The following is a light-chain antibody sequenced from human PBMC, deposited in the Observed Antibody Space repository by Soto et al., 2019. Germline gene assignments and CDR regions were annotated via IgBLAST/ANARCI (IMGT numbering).Light chain of an antibody. J-gene: IGKJ1*01. CDR3: QQYNSYSPT. CDR1: QSISVW. V-gene: IGKV1-5*03. CDR2: KAS. Sequence: DIHITQSPSTLSASVGDRVTITCGASQSISVWLAWYQQKAGKAPNLLIYKASRLESGVPSRFSGSGSETEFTLTISGLQPGDSATYYCQQYNSYSPTFGQGTKVDIK.